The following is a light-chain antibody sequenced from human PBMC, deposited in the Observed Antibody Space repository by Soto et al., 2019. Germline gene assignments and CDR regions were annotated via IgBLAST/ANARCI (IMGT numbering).Light chain of an antibody. CDR1: SSDVGGYNF. V-gene: IGLV2-11*01. CDR3: CSSEGTYTPWV. J-gene: IGLJ3*02. CDR2: DVS. Sequence: QSALTQPRSVSGSPGQSVTISCTGTSSDVGGYNFVSWYQQYPGKAPKLIIYDVSKRPSGVPDRFSGSKSGNTASLTISGLQAEDEADYYCCSSEGTYTPWVFGGGTKLTVL.